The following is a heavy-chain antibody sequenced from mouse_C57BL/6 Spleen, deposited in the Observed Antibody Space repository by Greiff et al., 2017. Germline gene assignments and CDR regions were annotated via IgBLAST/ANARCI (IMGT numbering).Heavy chain of an antibody. CDR2: INYDGSST. CDR3: ARDRDYEGYFDV. J-gene: IGHJ1*03. CDR1: GFTFSDYY. D-gene: IGHD1-1*01. V-gene: IGHV5-16*01. Sequence: EVQLVESEGGLVQPGSSMKLSCTASGFTFSDYYMAWVRQVPEKGLEWVANINYDGSSTYYLDSLKSRFIISRDNAKNILYLQMSSLKSEDTATYYCARDRDYEGYFDVWGTGTTVTVSS.